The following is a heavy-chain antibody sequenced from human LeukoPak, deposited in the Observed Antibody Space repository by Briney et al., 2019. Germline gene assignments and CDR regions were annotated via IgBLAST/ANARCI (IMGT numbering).Heavy chain of an antibody. CDR3: ARGAFTWILHPYAMDV. CDR1: GFTFSSYA. Sequence: GGSLRLSCAASGFTFSSYAMSWVRQAPGKGLEWVSAISGSGGSTYYADSVKGRFTISRDNAKNSLYLQMNSLRAEDTAVYYCARGAFTWILHPYAMDVWGQGTTVTVSS. V-gene: IGHV3-23*01. D-gene: IGHD5-18*01. CDR2: ISGSGGST. J-gene: IGHJ6*02.